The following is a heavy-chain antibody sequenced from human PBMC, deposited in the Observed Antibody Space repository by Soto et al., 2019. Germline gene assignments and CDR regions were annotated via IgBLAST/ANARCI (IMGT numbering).Heavy chain of an antibody. D-gene: IGHD2-2*01. CDR3: ASRGGDIVVVPDYYYYYGMDV. J-gene: IGHJ6*02. CDR1: GGTFSSYA. V-gene: IGHV1-69*13. Sequence: ASVKVSCNASGGTFSSYAISWVRQAPGQGLEWMGGIIPIFGTANYAQKFQGRVTITADESTSTAYMELSSLRSEDTAVYYCASRGGDIVVVPDYYYYYGMDVWGQGTTVTVSS. CDR2: IIPIFGTA.